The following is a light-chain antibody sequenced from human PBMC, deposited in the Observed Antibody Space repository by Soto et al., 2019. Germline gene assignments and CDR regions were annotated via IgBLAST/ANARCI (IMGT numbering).Light chain of an antibody. V-gene: IGKV3-15*01. Sequence: EIVMTQSPATLSLSPVGRATLSCMASQSISDTLAWYQQKPGQAPRLLIYGASTRAPGFPARFSGSGSGTDFTLTISSLQSEDFAVYYCQQYNNWPWTFGQGTKVDIK. J-gene: IGKJ1*01. CDR1: QSISDT. CDR3: QQYNNWPWT. CDR2: GAS.